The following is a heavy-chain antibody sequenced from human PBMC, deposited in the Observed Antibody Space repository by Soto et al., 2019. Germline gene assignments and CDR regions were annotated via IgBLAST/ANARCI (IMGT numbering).Heavy chain of an antibody. Sequence: SETLSLTCTVSGGSISSYYWSWIRQPPGKGLEWIGYIYYSGSTNYNPSLKSRVTISVDTSKNQFSLKLSSVTAADTAVYYCARELLENDYGVTYYFDYWGQGTLVTVSS. CDR2: IYYSGST. V-gene: IGHV4-59*01. CDR3: ARELLENDYGVTYYFDY. D-gene: IGHD4-17*01. J-gene: IGHJ4*02. CDR1: GGSISSYY.